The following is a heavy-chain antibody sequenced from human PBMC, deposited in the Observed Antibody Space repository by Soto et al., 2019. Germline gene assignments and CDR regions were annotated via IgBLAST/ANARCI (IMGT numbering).Heavy chain of an antibody. D-gene: IGHD6-19*01. V-gene: IGHV3-21*02. Sequence: DVVLVSSGGGFVRPGESLRLSCGVSGFTLTSYSMSWVRQTPGKGLEWVSSITTGNDYISYADSVKGRFTISRDNAKNSLFLQMNSLRAEDTALYFCARDSYSSLFESWGQGTLVSVSS. CDR2: ITTGNDYI. J-gene: IGHJ5*01. CDR3: ARDSYSSLFES. CDR1: GFTLTSYS.